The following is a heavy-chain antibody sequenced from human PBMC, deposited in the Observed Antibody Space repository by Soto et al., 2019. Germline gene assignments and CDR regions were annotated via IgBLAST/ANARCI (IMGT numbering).Heavy chain of an antibody. J-gene: IGHJ6*02. CDR3: ARGRSYGGKRNYYYYGMDV. CDR2: ITGTGTST. Sequence: KGLEWVATITGTGTSTYFADSVKGRFTISRDNSKNTLYLQMNSLRAEDTAVYYCARGRSYGGKRNYYYYGMDVWGQGTTVTVSS. D-gene: IGHD4-17*01. V-gene: IGHV3-23*01.